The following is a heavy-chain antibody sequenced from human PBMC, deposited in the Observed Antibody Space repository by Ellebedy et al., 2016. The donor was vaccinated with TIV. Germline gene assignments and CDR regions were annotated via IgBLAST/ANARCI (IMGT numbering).Heavy chain of an antibody. CDR2: IYYSGSA. V-gene: IGHV4-39*07. D-gene: IGHD1-7*01. Sequence: MPSETLSLTCTVSGGSISNSDYYWNWIRQPPGKGLEWIGSIYYSGSAYYNPYLKSRVTVSVDTSKNQFSLNLSSVTAADTAVYYCARGSGGTQNEAFDSWGQGTLVTVSS. CDR1: GGSISNSDYY. CDR3: ARGSGGTQNEAFDS. J-gene: IGHJ4*02.